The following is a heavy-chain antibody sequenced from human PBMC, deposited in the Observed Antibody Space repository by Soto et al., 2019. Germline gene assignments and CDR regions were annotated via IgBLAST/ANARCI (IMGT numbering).Heavy chain of an antibody. Sequence: GAPVKGSCKASGYTFAGFYMHWVRQAPGQGLEWMGWINPNNGGTNYAQKFQGWVTMTRDTSISTAYMELSRLRSDDTAVYYCARVSGWMQAFDIWGQGTMVTVSS. J-gene: IGHJ3*02. V-gene: IGHV1-2*04. CDR1: GYTFAGFY. D-gene: IGHD6-19*01. CDR2: INPNNGGT. CDR3: ARVSGWMQAFDI.